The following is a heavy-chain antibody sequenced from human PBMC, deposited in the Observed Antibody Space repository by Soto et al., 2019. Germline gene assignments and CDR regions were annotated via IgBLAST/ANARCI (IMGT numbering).Heavy chain of an antibody. CDR3: ARESGGATATLDYYYFDMDV. CDR2: INPNGGVT. V-gene: IGHV1-2*04. J-gene: IGHJ6*03. D-gene: IGHD5-12*01. Sequence: QVQLVQSGAEVRKPGASVTVACRSSGDSFNDYYIHWVRQAPEQGFEWMGWINPNGGVTKYAQKFQGLVSMTRDTSIRTVYMQLSRLRPEETAVYYCARESGGATATLDYYYFDMDVWGTGTTVTVSS. CDR1: GDSFNDYY.